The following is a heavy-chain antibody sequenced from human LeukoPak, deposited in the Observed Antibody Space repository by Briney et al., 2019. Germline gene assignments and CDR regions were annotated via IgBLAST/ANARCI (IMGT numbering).Heavy chain of an antibody. Sequence: SETLSLTCTVSGGSITSDHWNWIRQSPGKGPEWIGCIYYSGNTYYNPSLKSRVTISVHMSKKQFSLRLTSVTAADTAVYYCARKNDFDIWGQGALVTVSS. CDR2: IYYSGNT. D-gene: IGHD2/OR15-2a*01. CDR3: ARKNDFDI. CDR1: GGSITSDH. V-gene: IGHV4-59*01. J-gene: IGHJ3*02.